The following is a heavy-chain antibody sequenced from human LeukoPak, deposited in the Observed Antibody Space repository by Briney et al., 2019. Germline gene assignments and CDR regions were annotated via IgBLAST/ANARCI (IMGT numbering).Heavy chain of an antibody. CDR2: VFHSGST. D-gene: IGHD3-22*01. V-gene: IGHV4-59*08. Sequence: PSETLSLTCTVSGDSISSYYWSWIRQPPGKGLEWIGYVFHSGSTNYNPSLKSRVTISVDTSKNQFSLKLTSVTAADTAVYYCARDSSGYYRIDYWGQGTLVTVSS. J-gene: IGHJ4*02. CDR1: GDSISSYY. CDR3: ARDSSGYYRIDY.